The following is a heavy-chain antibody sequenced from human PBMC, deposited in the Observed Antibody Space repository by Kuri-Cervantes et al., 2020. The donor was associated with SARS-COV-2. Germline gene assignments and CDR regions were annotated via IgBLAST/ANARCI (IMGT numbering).Heavy chain of an antibody. CDR3: ARVGRIAARYYFDY. V-gene: IGHV4-34*01. Sequence: GSLRLSCAVYGGSFSGYYWSWIRQPPGKGLEWIGEINHSGSTNYNPSLKSRVTISVDTSKNQFSLKLSSVTAADTAVYYCARVGRIAARYYFDYWGQGTLVTVSS. D-gene: IGHD6-6*01. CDR1: GGSFSGYY. CDR2: INHSGST. J-gene: IGHJ4*02.